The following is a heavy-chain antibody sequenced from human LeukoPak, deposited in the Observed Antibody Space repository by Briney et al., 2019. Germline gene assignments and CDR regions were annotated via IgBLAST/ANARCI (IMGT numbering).Heavy chain of an antibody. Sequence: PSETLSLTCTVSGGSISSYYWSWIRQPAGKGLEWIGRIYSSGGTNYNPSLKSRVTMSVDTSKNQFSLKLSSVTAADTAVYYCARLPYCSSTSCPDAFDIWGQGTMVTVSS. CDR1: GGSISSYY. V-gene: IGHV4-4*07. D-gene: IGHD2-2*01. J-gene: IGHJ3*02. CDR3: ARLPYCSSTSCPDAFDI. CDR2: IYSSGGT.